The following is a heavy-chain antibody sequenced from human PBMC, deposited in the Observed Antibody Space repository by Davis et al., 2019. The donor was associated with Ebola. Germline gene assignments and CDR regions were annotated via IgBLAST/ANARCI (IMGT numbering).Heavy chain of an antibody. V-gene: IGHV3-7*01. D-gene: IGHD5-24*01. CDR1: GFTISSYS. Sequence: GESLKISCAASGFTISSYSMNWVRQAPGKGLEWVANIKQDGSEKYYVDSVKGRFTISRDNAKNSLYLQMNSLRAEDTAVYYCAREGSRWLQTLWGQGTMVTVSS. CDR2: IKQDGSEK. CDR3: AREGSRWLQTL. J-gene: IGHJ3*01.